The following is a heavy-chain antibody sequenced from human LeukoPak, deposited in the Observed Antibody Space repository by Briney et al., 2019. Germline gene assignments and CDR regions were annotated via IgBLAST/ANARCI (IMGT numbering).Heavy chain of an antibody. J-gene: IGHJ1*01. CDR1: GYTFTGYY. D-gene: IGHD1-1*01. V-gene: IGHV1-2*02. Sequence: ASVTVSCKASGYTFTGYYMHWVRQAPGQGLEWMGWINPNSGGTNYAQKFQGRVTMTRDTSISTAYMELSRLRSDDTAVYYCARQESGGKYFQHWGQGTLVTVSS. CDR2: INPNSGGT. CDR3: ARQESGGKYFQH.